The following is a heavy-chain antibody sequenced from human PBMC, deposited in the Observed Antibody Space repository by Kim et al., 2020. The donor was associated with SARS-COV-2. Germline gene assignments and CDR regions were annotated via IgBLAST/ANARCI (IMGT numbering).Heavy chain of an antibody. CDR3: ARGDYYGSGSYSLYFDY. J-gene: IGHJ4*02. Sequence: GGSLRLSCAASGFTFSSYAMHWVRQAPGKGLEWVAVISYDGSNKYYADSVKGRFTISRDNSKNTLYLQMNSLRAEDTAVYYCARGDYYGSGSYSLYFDYWGQGTLVTVSS. V-gene: IGHV3-30*04. CDR1: GFTFSSYA. CDR2: ISYDGSNK. D-gene: IGHD3-10*01.